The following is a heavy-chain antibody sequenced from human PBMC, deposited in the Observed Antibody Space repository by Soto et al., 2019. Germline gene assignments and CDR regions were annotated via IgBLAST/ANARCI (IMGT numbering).Heavy chain of an antibody. CDR2: IRSKAYGGTT. CDR3: TRVPGYSYGSYYYGMDV. J-gene: IGHJ6*02. Sequence: GSLRLSCTASGFTFGDYAMSWFRQAPGKGLEWVGFIRSKAYGGTTEYAASVKGRFTISRDDSKSIAYLQMNSLKTEDTVVYYCTRVPGYSYGSYYYGMDVWGQGTTVTVPS. CDR1: GFTFGDYA. V-gene: IGHV3-49*03. D-gene: IGHD5-18*01.